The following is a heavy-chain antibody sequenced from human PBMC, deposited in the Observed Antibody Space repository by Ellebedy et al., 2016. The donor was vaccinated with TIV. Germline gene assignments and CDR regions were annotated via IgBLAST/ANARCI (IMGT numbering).Heavy chain of an antibody. Sequence: GESLKISCKGSGYSFGSYWIGWVRQMPGKGLECMGIIYPGDSDTRYRPSFQGQVTMSVDKSSNVAYLQWSSLQASDTAMYYCAIVLITFVGISHYYFDYWGQGTLVTVSS. CDR1: GYSFGSYW. V-gene: IGHV5-51*01. D-gene: IGHD3-16*01. CDR3: AIVLITFVGISHYYFDY. J-gene: IGHJ4*02. CDR2: IYPGDSDT.